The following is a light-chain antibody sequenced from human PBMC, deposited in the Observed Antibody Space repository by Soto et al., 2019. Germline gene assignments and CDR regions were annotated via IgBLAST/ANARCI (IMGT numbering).Light chain of an antibody. J-gene: IGLJ1*01. V-gene: IGLV2-14*01. CDR1: SSDVGGYNY. Sequence: LTQPASVSGSPGQSITISFTGTSSDVGGYNYVSWYQHHPGNAPKLMIYEVSNRPSGVSNRFSGSKSGNTASLTISGLQAEDETDYYCNSYTSSSTYVFGTGTKVTVL. CDR3: NSYTSSSTYV. CDR2: EVS.